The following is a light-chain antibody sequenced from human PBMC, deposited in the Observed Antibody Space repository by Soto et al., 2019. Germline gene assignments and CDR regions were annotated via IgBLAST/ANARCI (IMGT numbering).Light chain of an antibody. CDR2: DAT. CDR1: QSITRW. Sequence: DIQMTQSPSTLSASVGDRVTITCRADQSITRWLAWFQQKPGKASSLLIYDATNLQPGVPSRFSGSGSGTEFTLTISSLQPDDFATYYCQQYNGYSHSFGQGTKVDIK. J-gene: IGKJ2*01. V-gene: IGKV1-5*01. CDR3: QQYNGYSHS.